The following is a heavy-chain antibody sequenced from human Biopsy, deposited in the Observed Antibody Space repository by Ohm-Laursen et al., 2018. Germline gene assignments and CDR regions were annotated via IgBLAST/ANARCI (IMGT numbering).Heavy chain of an antibody. D-gene: IGHD7-27*01. CDR2: IYYTGHT. CDR3: ARLTGDPSY. V-gene: IGHV4-59*01. Sequence: SETLSLTCTVSGGSIKSYYWNWFRQSPGKGLVWIGFIYYTGHTIYNPSLKSRATISVDTSKNQFPLKVISVTAADTAVYYCARLTGDPSYWGQGILVTVSS. CDR1: GGSIKSYY. J-gene: IGHJ4*02.